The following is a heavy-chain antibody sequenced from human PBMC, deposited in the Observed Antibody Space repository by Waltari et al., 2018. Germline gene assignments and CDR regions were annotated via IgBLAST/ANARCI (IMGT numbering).Heavy chain of an antibody. V-gene: IGHV1-69*01. CDR3: ASKSRYSSGWIYYYMDV. J-gene: IGHJ6*03. D-gene: IGHD6-19*01. Sequence: GLEWMGGIIPIFGTANYAQKFQGRVTITADESTSTAYMELSSLRSEDTAVYYCASKSRYSSGWIYYYMDVWGKGTTVTVSS. CDR2: IIPIFGTA.